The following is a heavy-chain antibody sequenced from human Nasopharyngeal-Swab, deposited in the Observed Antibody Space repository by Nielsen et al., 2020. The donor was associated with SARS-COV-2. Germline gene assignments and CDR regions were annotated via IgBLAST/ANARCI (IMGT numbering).Heavy chain of an antibody. Sequence: GESLKISCQGSGYSFTSYWISWVRQMPGKGLEWMGRIDPSDSYTNYSPSFQGHVTISADKSISTAYLQWSSLKASDTAMYYCAREVPGSVYFDYWGQGTLVTVSS. J-gene: IGHJ4*02. CDR1: GYSFTSYW. D-gene: IGHD1-1*01. CDR3: AREVPGSVYFDY. CDR2: IDPSDSYT. V-gene: IGHV5-10-1*01.